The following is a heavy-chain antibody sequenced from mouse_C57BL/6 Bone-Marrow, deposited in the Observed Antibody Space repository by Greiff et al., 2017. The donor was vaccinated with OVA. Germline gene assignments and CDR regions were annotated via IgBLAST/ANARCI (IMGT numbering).Heavy chain of an antibody. D-gene: IGHD1-1*01. J-gene: IGHJ2*01. CDR3: ARPDYYGSSWTYFDY. V-gene: IGHV5-2*01. CDR2: INSDGGST. CDR1: AYEFPSHD. Sequence: EVQLVESGGGLVQPGESLKLSCESNAYEFPSHDMSWVRKTPEKRLELVAAINSDGGSTYYPDTMERRFIISRDNTKKTLYLQMSSLRSEDTALYYCARPDYYGSSWTYFDYWGQGTTLTVSS.